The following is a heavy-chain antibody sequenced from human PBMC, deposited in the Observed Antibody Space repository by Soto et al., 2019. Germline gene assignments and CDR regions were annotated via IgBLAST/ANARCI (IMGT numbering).Heavy chain of an antibody. CDR3: AGVTLKAGNWFDR. Sequence: EASVKVSCKASGYTFTDYFIHWVRQAPGQGFEWMGWINPNSRGTNYAQKFQGRVTMTRDTSNSTAYMELRGLTSDDTAVYYCAGVTLKAGNWFDRWGQGTLVTVSS. J-gene: IGHJ5*02. V-gene: IGHV1-2*02. CDR1: GYTFTDYF. CDR2: INPNSRGT.